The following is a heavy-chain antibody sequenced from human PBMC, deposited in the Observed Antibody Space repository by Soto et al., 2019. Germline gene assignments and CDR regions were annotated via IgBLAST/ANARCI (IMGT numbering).Heavy chain of an antibody. CDR3: ARGYHYYDSSGYDKWDAFDI. J-gene: IGHJ3*02. CDR1: GFTFSSYS. V-gene: IGHV3-21*01. D-gene: IGHD3-22*01. CDR2: ISSSSSYI. Sequence: EVQLVESGGGLVKPGGSLRLSCAASGFTFSSYSMNWVRQAPGKWLEWVSSISSSSSYIFYADSVKGRFTISRDNAKNSLYLQMNSLRAEDTAVYYCARGYHYYDSSGYDKWDAFDIWGQGTMVTVSS.